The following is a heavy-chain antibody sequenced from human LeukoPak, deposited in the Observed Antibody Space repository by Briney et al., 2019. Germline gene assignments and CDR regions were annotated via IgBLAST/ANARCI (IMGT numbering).Heavy chain of an antibody. CDR1: SDSISSSSNY. D-gene: IGHD5-24*01. CDR3: ARHEEEDGYNAKTIDY. Sequence: PSETLSLTCTVSSDSISSSSNYWAWVRQSPGKGLEWIGAIYYSGHTYYNPSLKSRITMSVDTSKSQFSLKVSYVTAADTAVYYCARHEEEDGYNAKTIDYWGQGTLVTVYS. J-gene: IGHJ4*02. CDR2: IYYSGHT. V-gene: IGHV4-39*01.